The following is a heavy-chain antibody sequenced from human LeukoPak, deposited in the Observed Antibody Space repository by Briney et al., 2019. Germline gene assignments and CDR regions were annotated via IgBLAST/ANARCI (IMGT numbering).Heavy chain of an antibody. D-gene: IGHD6-6*01. CDR3: AKDRGIAARYFDY. CDR2: ISGSGGDT. Sequence: SGASLRLSCAASGFTFRSYAMTWVRQAPGKGLEWVSAISGSGGDTFYADSVKGRFTISRDNSKNTLYLQMNSLRAEDTAVYYCAKDRGIAARYFDYWGQGTLVTVSS. V-gene: IGHV3-23*01. J-gene: IGHJ4*02. CDR1: GFTFRSYA.